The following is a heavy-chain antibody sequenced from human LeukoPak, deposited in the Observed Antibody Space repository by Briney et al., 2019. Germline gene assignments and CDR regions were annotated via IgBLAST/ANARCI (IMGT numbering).Heavy chain of an antibody. D-gene: IGHD2-21*02. CDR2: ISAYNGNT. J-gene: IGHJ6*02. CDR3: ARVLGWESDDCPDTYLDYGMDV. CDR1: GYTFTSYG. Sequence: ASVKVSCKASGYTFTSYGISWVRQAPGQGLEWMGWISAYNGNTNYAQKLQGRVTMTTDTSTSTAYMELRSLRSGDTAVYYCARVLGWESDDCPDTYLDYGMDVWGQGTTVTVSS. V-gene: IGHV1-18*01.